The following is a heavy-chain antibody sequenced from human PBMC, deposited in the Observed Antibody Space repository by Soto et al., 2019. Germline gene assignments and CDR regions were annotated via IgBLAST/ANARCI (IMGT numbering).Heavy chain of an antibody. CDR2: SYYRGST. Sequence: QLQLQESDPGLVKPSETLSLTCTVSGGSISSRSHYWGWIRQSPGKHLEWIGSSYYRGSTHYNPSLKTRVTISVDTSKNQVSLKVYSVTAADTAVYYCATADGFGVVTPFFEYWGQGILVTVSS. CDR3: ATADGFGVVTPFFEY. V-gene: IGHV4-39*01. D-gene: IGHD3-3*01. J-gene: IGHJ4*02. CDR1: GGSISSRSHY.